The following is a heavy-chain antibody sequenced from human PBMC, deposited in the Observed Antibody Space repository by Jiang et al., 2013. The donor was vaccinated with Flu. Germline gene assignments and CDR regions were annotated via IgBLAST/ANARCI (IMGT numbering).Heavy chain of an antibody. V-gene: IGHV4-39*07. CDR3: ARDRVDTYDFWSGYKSFFDS. CDR2: IYHSGST. J-gene: IGHJ4*02. D-gene: IGHD3-3*01. Sequence: AVSGGSISGSGHYWVWIRQPPGKELEWVGSIYHSGSTYYKPSLKSRVTMSVDTSKNHFSLKLRFVTAADTAVYYCARDRVDTYDFWSGYKSFFDSWGQGTLVTVSS. CDR1: GGSISGSGHY.